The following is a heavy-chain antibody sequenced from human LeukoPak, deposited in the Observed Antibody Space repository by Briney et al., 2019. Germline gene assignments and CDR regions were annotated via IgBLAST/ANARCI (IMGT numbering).Heavy chain of an antibody. V-gene: IGHV3-21*01. CDR1: GFTFSSYT. Sequence: PGGSLRLSCAASGFTFSSYTMHWIRQAPGKGLEWVSSISGSNSYIFYADSVRGRFTVSRDNAKDSLYLQMNSLRAEDTAVYYCARALTTLTYEGYWGQGTLVTVSS. CDR2: ISGSNSYI. D-gene: IGHD1-1*01. J-gene: IGHJ4*02. CDR3: ARALTTLTYEGY.